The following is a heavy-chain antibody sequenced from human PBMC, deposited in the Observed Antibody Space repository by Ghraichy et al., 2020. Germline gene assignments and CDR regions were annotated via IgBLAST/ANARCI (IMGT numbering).Heavy chain of an antibody. CDR2: MYLSGST. J-gene: IGHJ3*01. CDR3: ARGGFFSYAFDV. CDR1: GDSISSGPYS. Sequence: SLNISCTVSGDSISSGPYSWSWIRQPPGKGLEWIGYMYLSGSTYYNLSLKSRVTISIDRSKHQFSLKMSSVTAADTAVYYCARGGFFSYAFDVWGQGTMVTVPS. D-gene: IGHD2/OR15-2a*01. V-gene: IGHV4-30-2*01.